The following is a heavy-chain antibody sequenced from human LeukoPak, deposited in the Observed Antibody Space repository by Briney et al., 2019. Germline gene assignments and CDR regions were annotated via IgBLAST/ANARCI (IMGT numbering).Heavy chain of an antibody. J-gene: IGHJ6*04. CDR3: AELGITMIGGV. CDR2: ISGSGGST. V-gene: IGHV3-23*01. D-gene: IGHD3-10*02. CDR1: GFTFRIYA. Sequence: GGSLRLSCAASGFTFRIYAMGWVRQAPGKGLEWVSAISGSGGSTYYADSVKGRFTISRDNAKNSLYLQMNSLRAEDTAVYYCAELGITMIGGVWGKGTTVTISS.